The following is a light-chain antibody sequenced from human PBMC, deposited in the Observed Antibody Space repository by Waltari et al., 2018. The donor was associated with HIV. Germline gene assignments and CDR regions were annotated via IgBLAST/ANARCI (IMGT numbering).Light chain of an antibody. CDR2: GKN. V-gene: IGLV3-19*01. J-gene: IGLJ2*01. CDR1: SLRSYN. Sequence: SSELTQDPAVSVALGQTVRITCQGASLRSYNASWYQQKPGKAPVLVIYGKNNRPSGIPDRFSGSSSGNTASLTITGAQAEDEADYYCNSRDSSGNHLVFGGGTKLTVL. CDR3: NSRDSSGNHLV.